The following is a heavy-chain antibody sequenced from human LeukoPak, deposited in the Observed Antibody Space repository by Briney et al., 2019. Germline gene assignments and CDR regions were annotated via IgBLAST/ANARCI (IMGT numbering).Heavy chain of an antibody. D-gene: IGHD3-10*01. V-gene: IGHV3-48*03. Sequence: PGGSLRLSSATSGFTFSGYDMNGVRQAPGKGLEWVSYISDSGSTIYYADSVKGRFTISRDNAKKSLYLQMNSLRAEDAAVYYCATTRIQMTVARDLGVFDHWGQGTLVTVSS. CDR2: ISDSGSTI. J-gene: IGHJ4*02. CDR3: ATTRIQMTVARDLGVFDH. CDR1: GFTFSGYD.